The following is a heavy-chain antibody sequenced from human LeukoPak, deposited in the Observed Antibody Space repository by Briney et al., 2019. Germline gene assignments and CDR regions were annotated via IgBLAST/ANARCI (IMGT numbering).Heavy chain of an antibody. Sequence: SETLSLTCTVSGGSISSSSYYWGWIRQPPGKGLEWIGSNYYSGSTYYNPSLRSRVTVSVDTSKNQFSLKLSSVTAADTAVYYCARHWDHWGQGTLVTVSS. CDR1: GGSISSSSYY. V-gene: IGHV4-39*01. CDR3: ARHWDH. J-gene: IGHJ4*02. CDR2: NYYSGST.